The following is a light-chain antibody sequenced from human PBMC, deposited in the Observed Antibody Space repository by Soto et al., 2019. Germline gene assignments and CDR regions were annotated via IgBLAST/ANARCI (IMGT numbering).Light chain of an antibody. Sequence: EIVLTQSPGTLSLFPGERATLSCRASQSLTTRYLAWYQQKPGQAPRLLIYGASSRATGIPDRFSGSGSGTAFTLTISRREPESFAVYSCQQDGSAPTFGQGTRLEIK. J-gene: IGKJ5*01. CDR3: QQDGSAPT. V-gene: IGKV3-20*01. CDR2: GAS. CDR1: QSLTTRY.